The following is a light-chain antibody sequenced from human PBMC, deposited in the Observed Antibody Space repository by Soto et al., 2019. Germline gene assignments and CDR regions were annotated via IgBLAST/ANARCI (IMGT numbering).Light chain of an antibody. V-gene: IGLV2-14*01. J-gene: IGLJ2*01. CDR1: SSDIGSYTY. CDR3: SSYTRPTTPVV. Sequence: QSALTQPASVSGSPGQSITISCTGTSSDIGSYTYVSWYQQHPGQVPKLMIYEVDNRPSGVSSRFSGSKSGNTASLTISGLQDEDEADYYCSSYTRPTTPVVFGGGTKVTVL. CDR2: EVD.